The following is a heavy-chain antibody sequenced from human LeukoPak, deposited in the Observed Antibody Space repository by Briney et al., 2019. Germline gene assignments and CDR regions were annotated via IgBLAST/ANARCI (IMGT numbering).Heavy chain of an antibody. Sequence: ASVKVSCKASGGTFSSYAISWVRQAPGQGLEWMGGIIPIFGTANYAQKFQGRVTITADKSTSTAYMELSSLRSEDTAVYYCAIDRLGYCSGGSCFRDYWGQGTLVTVSS. J-gene: IGHJ4*02. CDR1: GGTFSSYA. CDR3: AIDRLGYCSGGSCFRDY. D-gene: IGHD2-15*01. V-gene: IGHV1-69*06. CDR2: IIPIFGTA.